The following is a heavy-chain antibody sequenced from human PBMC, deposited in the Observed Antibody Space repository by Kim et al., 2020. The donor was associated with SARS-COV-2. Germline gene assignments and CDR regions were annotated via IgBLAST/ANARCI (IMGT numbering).Heavy chain of an antibody. CDR3: ARPDMVQGALDV. D-gene: IGHD3-10*01. CDR1: GGSFSGYY. V-gene: IGHV4-34*01. J-gene: IGHJ6*02. Sequence: SETLSLTCAVYGGSFSGYYWSWIRQPPGKGLEWIGEINHSGSTNYNPSLKSRVTISVDTSKNQFSLKLSSVTAADTAVYYCARPDMVQGALDVWGQGTTVTVSS. CDR2: INHSGST.